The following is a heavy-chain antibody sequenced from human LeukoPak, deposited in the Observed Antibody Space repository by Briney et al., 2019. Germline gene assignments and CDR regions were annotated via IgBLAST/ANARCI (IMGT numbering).Heavy chain of an antibody. V-gene: IGHV4-4*07. Sequence: SETLSLTCTVSGGSISSYYWSWIRQPAGKGLEWIGRIYTSGSTNYNPSLKSRVTMSVDTSKNQFSLKLSPVTAADTAVYYCAREGARYYYDSSGYYSYYFDYWGQGTLVTVSS. J-gene: IGHJ4*02. D-gene: IGHD3-22*01. CDR2: IYTSGST. CDR3: AREGARYYYDSSGYYSYYFDY. CDR1: GGSISSYY.